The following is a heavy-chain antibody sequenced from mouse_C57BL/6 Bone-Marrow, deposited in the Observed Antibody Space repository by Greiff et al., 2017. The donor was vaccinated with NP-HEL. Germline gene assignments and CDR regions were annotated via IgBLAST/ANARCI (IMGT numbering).Heavy chain of an antibody. CDR1: GYTFTSYW. V-gene: IGHV1-69*01. D-gene: IGHD1-1*01. CDR2: IDPSDSYT. J-gene: IGHJ2*01. CDR3: ARGDTTVVAPAYFDY. Sequence: QVQLQQPGAELVMPGASVKLSCKASGYTFTSYWMHWVKQRPGQGLEWIGEIDPSDSYTNYNQKFKGKSTLTVDKSSSTAYMQLSSLTSEDSAVYYCARGDTTVVAPAYFDYWGHGTTLTVSS.